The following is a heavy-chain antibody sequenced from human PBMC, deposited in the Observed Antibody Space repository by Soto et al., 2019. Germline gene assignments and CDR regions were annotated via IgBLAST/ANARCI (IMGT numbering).Heavy chain of an antibody. D-gene: IGHD6-13*01. J-gene: IGHJ4*02. CDR1: GGSFSGYY. CDR2: INHSGST. CDR3: ARGYPTDAGNDLDY. Sequence: SETLSLTCAVYGGSFSGYYWSWIRQPPGKGLEWIGEINHSGSTNYNPSLKSRVTISVDTSKNQFSLKLSSVTAADTAVYYCARGYPTDAGNDLDYWGQGTLVTVSS. V-gene: IGHV4-34*01.